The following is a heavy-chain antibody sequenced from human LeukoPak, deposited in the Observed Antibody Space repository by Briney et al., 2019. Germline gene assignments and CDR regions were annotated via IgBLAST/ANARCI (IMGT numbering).Heavy chain of an antibody. J-gene: IGHJ4*02. CDR1: GHTFTSYY. CDR2: INPGGGST. V-gene: IGHV1-46*01. Sequence: ASVKVSCKASGHTFTSYYIHWVRQVPGQGLEWMGIINPGGGSTTYAQKFQGRVTMTRDTSTSTVYMELSSLRSEDTAVYYCARAYNWNDYFDYWGQGTLVTVSS. CDR3: ARAYNWNDYFDY. D-gene: IGHD1-20*01.